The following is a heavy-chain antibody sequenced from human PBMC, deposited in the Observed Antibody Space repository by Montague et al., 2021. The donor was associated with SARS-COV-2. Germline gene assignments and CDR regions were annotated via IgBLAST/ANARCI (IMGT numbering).Heavy chain of an antibody. CDR2: IYWDDAK. J-gene: IGHJ5*02. D-gene: IGHD1-14*01. CDR1: GFSLTTRGVG. CDR3: AHKLYGINRRWFDP. V-gene: IGHV2-5*02. Sequence: PALVKPTQTLTLTCTFSGFSLTTRGVGVGWIHQPPGKALEWLALIYWDDAKHYSPSLKSRLTITKDTSKNQVVLTMTNMDPVHTATYYCAHKLYGINRRWFDPWGQGTLVTVSS.